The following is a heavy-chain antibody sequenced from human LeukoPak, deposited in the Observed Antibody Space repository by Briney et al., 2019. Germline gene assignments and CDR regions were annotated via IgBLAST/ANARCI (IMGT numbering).Heavy chain of an antibody. CDR1: GFTFSSYS. V-gene: IGHV3-21*01. D-gene: IGHD6-19*01. J-gene: IGHJ4*02. CDR2: ISSSSSYI. CDR3: ARDQGSGWCYFDY. Sequence: PGGSLRLSCAASGFTFSSYSMNWVRQAPGKGLEWVSSISSSSSYIYYADSAKGRFTISRDNAKNSLYLQMNSLRAEDTAVYYCARDQGSGWCYFDYWGQGTLVTVSS.